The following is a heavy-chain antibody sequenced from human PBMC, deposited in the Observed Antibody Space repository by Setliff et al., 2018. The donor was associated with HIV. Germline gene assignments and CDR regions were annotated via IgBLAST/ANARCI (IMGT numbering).Heavy chain of an antibody. CDR3: AHTLLTGYYNAFDY. CDR2: IYWDDDK. V-gene: IGHV2-5*02. D-gene: IGHD3-9*01. Sequence: VSGPTLVNPTQTLTLTCAFSGFSLRSSGVGVGWIRQPPGKALEWLALIYWDDDKRYSPSLKSRLTITKDTSKNHVVLTMTNMDPVDTATYYCAHTLLTGYYNAFDYWGQGVLVTVSS. J-gene: IGHJ4*02. CDR1: GFSLRSSGVG.